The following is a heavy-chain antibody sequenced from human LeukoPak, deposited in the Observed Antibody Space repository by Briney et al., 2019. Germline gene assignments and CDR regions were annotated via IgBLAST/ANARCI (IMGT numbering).Heavy chain of an antibody. CDR1: GGTFSSYA. CDR2: IIPIFGTA. V-gene: IGHV1-69*13. Sequence: SVKVSCKASGGTFSSYAISWVRQAPGQGLEWMGGIIPIFGTANYAQKFQGRVTITADESTSTAYMELSSLRSEDTAVYYCARDVVPAATFQGFDPWGQGTLVTASS. J-gene: IGHJ5*02. CDR3: ARDVVPAATFQGFDP. D-gene: IGHD2-2*01.